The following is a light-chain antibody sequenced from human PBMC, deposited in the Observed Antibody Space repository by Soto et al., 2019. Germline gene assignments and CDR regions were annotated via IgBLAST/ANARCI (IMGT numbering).Light chain of an antibody. J-gene: IGKJ1*01. CDR1: QSISSW. CDR2: KAS. Sequence: DIQIPHAPSTLPASVGDRVTITCRASQSISSWLAWYQQKPGKAPKLLIYKASSLESGVPSRFSGSGSGTDFTLTISSLQPDDFATYYCQQANSYPFTFGQGTKVDIK. V-gene: IGKV1-5*03. CDR3: QQANSYPFT.